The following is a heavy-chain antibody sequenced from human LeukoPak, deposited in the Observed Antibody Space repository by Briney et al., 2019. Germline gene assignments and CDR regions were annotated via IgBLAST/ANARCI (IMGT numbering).Heavy chain of an antibody. V-gene: IGHV3-13*01. J-gene: IGHJ6*02. CDR3: ARVRNYYGMDV. Sequence: GGSLRLSCAASGFTFSSYDMHWVRQATGKGLEWVSAIGTAGDTYYPGSVKCRFTISRENAKNSLYLQMNSLRAEDTAVYYCARVRNYYGMDVWGQGTTVTVSS. CDR2: IGTAGDT. CDR1: GFTFSSYD.